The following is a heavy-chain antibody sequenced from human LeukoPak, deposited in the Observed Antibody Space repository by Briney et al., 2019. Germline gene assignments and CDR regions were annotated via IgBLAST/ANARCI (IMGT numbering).Heavy chain of an antibody. Sequence: GGSLRLSCAASGFTFSNYAMHWVRQAPGKGLEFVSAIGSIGGSSYYAKSVKGRFSISRDNSRNTVFLQMGSLRAEDMAVYYCARKRSVYHYGGVLKDAFDIWGRGTMVTLSS. J-gene: IGHJ3*02. V-gene: IGHV3-64*01. CDR2: IGSIGGSS. CDR3: ARKRSVYHYGGVLKDAFDI. D-gene: IGHD3-10*01. CDR1: GFTFSNYA.